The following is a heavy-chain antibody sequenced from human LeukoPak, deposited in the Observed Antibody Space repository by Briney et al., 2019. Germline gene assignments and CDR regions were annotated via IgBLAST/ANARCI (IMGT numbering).Heavy chain of an antibody. CDR3: AAVQVGANYYFDY. CDR2: IVVGSGNT. J-gene: IGHJ4*02. V-gene: IGHV1-58*02. D-gene: IGHD1-26*01. Sequence: TSVKVSCKASGFTFTSSAMQWVRQARGRRLEWIGWIVVGSGNTNYAQKFQERVTITRDMSTSRAYMELSSLRSEDTAVYYCAAVQVGANYYFDYWGQGTPVTVSS. CDR1: GFTFTSSA.